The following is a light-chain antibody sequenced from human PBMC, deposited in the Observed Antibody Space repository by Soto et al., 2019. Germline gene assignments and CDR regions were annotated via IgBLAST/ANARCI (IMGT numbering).Light chain of an antibody. J-gene: IGLJ3*02. V-gene: IGLV3-21*04. CDR2: YDS. CDR1: NIGSKS. Sequence: SYELTQPPSVSVAPGKTARITCGGNNIGSKSVHWYQQKPGQAPVLVVYYDSDRPSGIPERFSGSNSGNTATLTISRVEAGDEADYYCQVWDSSIDHLGVFGGGTKLTGL. CDR3: QVWDSSIDHLGV.